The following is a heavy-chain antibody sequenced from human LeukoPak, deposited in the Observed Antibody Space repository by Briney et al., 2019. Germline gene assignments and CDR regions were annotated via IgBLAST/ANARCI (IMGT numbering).Heavy chain of an antibody. CDR2: ISYDGSNK. J-gene: IGHJ4*02. Sequence: GGSLRLSCAASGFTFSSYGMHWVRQAPGKGLEWVAVISYDGSNKYYADSVKGRFTISRDNSKNTLYLQMNCLGAEDTAVYYCARSTYYYDSRSSGFDYWGQGTLVTVSS. CDR3: ARSTYYYDSRSSGFDY. CDR1: GFTFSSYG. D-gene: IGHD3-22*01. V-gene: IGHV3-30*03.